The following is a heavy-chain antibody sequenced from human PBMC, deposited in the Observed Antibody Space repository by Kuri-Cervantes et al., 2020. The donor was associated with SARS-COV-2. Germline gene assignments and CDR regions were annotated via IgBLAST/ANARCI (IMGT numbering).Heavy chain of an antibody. D-gene: IGHD6-13*01. CDR1: GFTFSSYA. J-gene: IGHJ4*02. Sequence: GGSLRLSCAASGFTFSSYAMSWDRQAPGKGLEWVSVIYSGGSTYYADSVKGRFTISRDNSKNTLYLQMNSLRAEDTAVYYCARERAAGRMFDYWGQGTLVTVSS. CDR3: ARERAAGRMFDY. CDR2: IYSGGST. V-gene: IGHV3-53*01.